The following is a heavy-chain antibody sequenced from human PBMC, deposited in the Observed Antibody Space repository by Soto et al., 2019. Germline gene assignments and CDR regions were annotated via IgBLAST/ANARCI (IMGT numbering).Heavy chain of an antibody. J-gene: IGHJ5*02. D-gene: IGHD2-2*01. V-gene: IGHV4-30-4*01. CDR1: GGSISSGDYY. Sequence: QVQLQESGPGLVKPSQTLSLTCTVSGGSISSGDYYWSWIRQPPGKGLEWIGYIYYSGSTSYTPSLKSRGTISINTTKTQFSPKLSSVTAADTAVYYCARERTDGARLAPWGQGTLVTASS. CDR3: ARERTDGARLAP. CDR2: IYYSGST.